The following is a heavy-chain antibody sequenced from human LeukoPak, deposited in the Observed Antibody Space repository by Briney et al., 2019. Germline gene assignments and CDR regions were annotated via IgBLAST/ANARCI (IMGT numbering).Heavy chain of an antibody. V-gene: IGHV3-53*01. CDR1: GLIVSNYF. J-gene: IGHJ4*02. CDR2: IYSGGAT. Sequence: GGSLRLSCAASGLIVSNYFMTWVRQAPGKGLECVSVIYSGGATYYADSVKGRFTISRDNSKNTLYLQMNSLRAEDTAVYFCAREYGSGTFDWGQGTLVTVSS. D-gene: IGHD2-2*01. CDR3: AREYGSGTFD.